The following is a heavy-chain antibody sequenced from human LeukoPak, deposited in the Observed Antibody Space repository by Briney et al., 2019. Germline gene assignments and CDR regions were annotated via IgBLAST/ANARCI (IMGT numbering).Heavy chain of an antibody. V-gene: IGHV4-4*02. CDR3: ARVNINNWHSCDY. CDR1: GGSISSNNW. D-gene: IGHD1-1*01. Sequence: PSGTLSLTCAVSGGSISSNNWWGWVRQPPGKGLEWIGEIYHSGRPNYNPSLKCRVTISVDKSRNHFSLNLSSVTAADTAVYYCARVNINNWHSCDYWGQGTLVTVSS. CDR2: IYHSGRP. J-gene: IGHJ4*02.